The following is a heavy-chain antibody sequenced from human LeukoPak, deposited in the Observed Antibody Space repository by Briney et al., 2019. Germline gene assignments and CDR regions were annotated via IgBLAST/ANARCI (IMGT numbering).Heavy chain of an antibody. J-gene: IGHJ4*02. V-gene: IGHV4-59*11. CDR3: ARGSRRHYDGSGYYFGEFDY. Sequence: PSETLSLTCTASDDSIKSHFWTWIRQPPGKGLEWIGYVYYSGSGSSNPSLKSRLTMSVDTSKSQFYLNLNSVTTADTAMYYCARGSRRHYDGSGYYFGEFDYWGQGILVTVSS. CDR1: DDSIKSHF. D-gene: IGHD3-22*01. CDR2: VYYSGSG.